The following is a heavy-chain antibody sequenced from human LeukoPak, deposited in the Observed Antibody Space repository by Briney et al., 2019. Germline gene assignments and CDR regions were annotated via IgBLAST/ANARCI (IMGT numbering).Heavy chain of an antibody. CDR2: IYTSGST. Sequence: PSETLSLTCTVSGGSISSGSYYWRWVRQPAGKGLEWIGRIYTSGSTNYNPSLKSRVTISVDTSKNQFSLKLSSVTAADTAVYYCARLPFGVVSYFDYWGQGTLVTVSS. J-gene: IGHJ4*02. D-gene: IGHD3-3*01. CDR3: ARLPFGVVSYFDY. CDR1: GGSISSGSYY. V-gene: IGHV4-61*02.